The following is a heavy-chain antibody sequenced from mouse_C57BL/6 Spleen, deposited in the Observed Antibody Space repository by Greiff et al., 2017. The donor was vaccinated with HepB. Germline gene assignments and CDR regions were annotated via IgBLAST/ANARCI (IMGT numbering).Heavy chain of an antibody. CDR1: GYSITSGYY. CDR2: ISYDGSN. Sequence: DVQLQESGPGLVKPSQSLSLTCSVTGYSITSGYYWNWIRQFPGNKLEWMGYISYDGSNNYNPSLKNRISITRDTSKNQFFLKLNSVTTEDTATYYCAREGAQAWFAYWGQGTLVTVSA. CDR3: AREGAQAWFAY. J-gene: IGHJ3*01. D-gene: IGHD3-2*02. V-gene: IGHV3-6*01.